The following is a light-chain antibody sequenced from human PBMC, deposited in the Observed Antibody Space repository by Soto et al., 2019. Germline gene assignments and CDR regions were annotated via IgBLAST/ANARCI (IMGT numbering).Light chain of an antibody. J-gene: IGKJ4*01. CDR1: QSLNSW. Sequence: DIQMTQSPSTLSASVGDRVSITCRASQSLNSWLAWYQQKPGKAPKLLIYKTSTLESGVPSRFSGSGSGTEFTLTISSLQSEDFAVYYCQQSSKWPPGRLTFGGGTKVEIK. V-gene: IGKV1-5*03. CDR3: QQSSKWPPGRLT. CDR2: KTS.